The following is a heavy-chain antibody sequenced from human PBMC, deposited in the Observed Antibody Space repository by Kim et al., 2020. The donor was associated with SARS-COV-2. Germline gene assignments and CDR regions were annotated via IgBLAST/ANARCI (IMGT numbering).Heavy chain of an antibody. CDR1: GFTFDDYA. D-gene: IGHD3-10*01. J-gene: IGHJ6*02. CDR2: ISVDGGST. Sequence: GGSLRLSCAASGFTFDDYAMHWVRQAPGKGLEWVSLISVDGGSTFYADSVKGRFTISRENNKNSLYLQMNSLRTEDTALYYCAKETYGGRYYYYYYGMDVWGQGTTVTVSS. V-gene: IGHV3-43*02. CDR3: AKETYGGRYYYYYYGMDV.